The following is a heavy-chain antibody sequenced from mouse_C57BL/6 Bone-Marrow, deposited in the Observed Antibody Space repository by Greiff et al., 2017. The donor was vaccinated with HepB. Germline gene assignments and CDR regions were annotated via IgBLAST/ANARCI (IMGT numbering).Heavy chain of an antibody. CDR1: GYSITSGYY. CDR3: ARGIYYDYHDY. J-gene: IGHJ2*01. CDR2: ISYDGSN. V-gene: IGHV3-6*01. Sequence: EVQLQQSGPGLVKPSQSLSLTCSVTGYSITSGYYWNWIRQFPGNKLEWMGYISYDGSNNYNPSLKNRISITRDTSKNQFFLKLNSVTTEDTATYYCARGIYYDYHDYWGQGTTLTVSS. D-gene: IGHD2-4*01.